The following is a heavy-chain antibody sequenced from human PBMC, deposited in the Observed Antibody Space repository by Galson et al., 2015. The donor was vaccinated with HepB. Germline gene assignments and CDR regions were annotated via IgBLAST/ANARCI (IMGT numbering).Heavy chain of an antibody. CDR3: ARASIPRGAWFDP. CDR1: GASISAYY. J-gene: IGHJ5*02. Sequence: ETLSLTCSVSGASISAYYWTWVRQPAGKGLEWLGRFHGTGGANYNPSLKSRLNMSIDKTHNHFPRTRTSVAASDTAVYFCARASIPRGAWFDPWGQGALVIVSS. D-gene: IGHD3-10*01. CDR2: FHGTGGA. V-gene: IGHV4-4*07.